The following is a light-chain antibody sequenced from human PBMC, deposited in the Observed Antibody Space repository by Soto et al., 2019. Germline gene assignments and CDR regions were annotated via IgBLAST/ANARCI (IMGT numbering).Light chain of an antibody. CDR1: QGISSY. V-gene: IGKV1-9*01. CDR2: AAS. CDR3: QQHNSYPIT. Sequence: ILLTQSPSSLSSSVGDRVTITCRASQGISSYLAWYQQKPGKAPKLLIYAASTLQTGVPSRFSGSGSGTDFTLTISRLQPEDFATYYCQQHNSYPITFGQGTRLEIK. J-gene: IGKJ5*01.